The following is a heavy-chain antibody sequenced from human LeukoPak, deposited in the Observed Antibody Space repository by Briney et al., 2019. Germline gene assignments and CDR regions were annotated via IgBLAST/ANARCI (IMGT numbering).Heavy chain of an antibody. Sequence: ASVKVSCKASGYTFTGYYMHWVRQAPGQGLEWMGRINPNSGGTNYAQKFQGRVTMTRDTSISTAYMELSRLRSDDTAVYYCASFQDDILTGYNDYWGQGTLVTVSS. CDR1: GYTFTGYY. CDR3: ASFQDDILTGYNDY. J-gene: IGHJ4*02. CDR2: INPNSGGT. D-gene: IGHD3-9*01. V-gene: IGHV1-2*06.